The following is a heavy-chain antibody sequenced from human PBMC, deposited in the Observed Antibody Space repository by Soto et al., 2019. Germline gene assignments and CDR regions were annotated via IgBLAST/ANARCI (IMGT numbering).Heavy chain of an antibody. CDR2: ISYDGSNK. D-gene: IGHD6-25*01. CDR1: GSSFDYYG. J-gene: IGHJ6*02. Sequence: QVQLMESGGGLVQPGRSLGLSCAASGSSFDYYGMHWVRQAPGKGLEWVSGISYDGSNKYQPDSVKGRFTISRDNSKNTLYLQMNSLRVEDTAVYYCARDRGGRSDYYGMDVWGQGTTV. CDR3: ARDRGGRSDYYGMDV. V-gene: IGHV3-30*03.